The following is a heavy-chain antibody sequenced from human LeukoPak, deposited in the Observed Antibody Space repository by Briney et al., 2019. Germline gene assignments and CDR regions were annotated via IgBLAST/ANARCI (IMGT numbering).Heavy chain of an antibody. V-gene: IGHV4-59*11. CDR1: GGSISSHY. D-gene: IGHD1-26*01. J-gene: IGHJ3*02. CDR3: ARARSIKSGNYPHDAFDI. Sequence: PSETLSLTCTVSGGSISSHYWTWIRQPPGKGLEWIGYIFYSGNTTYSPSLKSRLTISVDTSKKQFSLKLRSVTAADTAMYYCARARSIKSGNYPHDAFDIWGQGTMVTVSP. CDR2: IFYSGNT.